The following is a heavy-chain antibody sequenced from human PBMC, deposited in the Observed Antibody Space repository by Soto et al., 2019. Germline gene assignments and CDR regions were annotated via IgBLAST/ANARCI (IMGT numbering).Heavy chain of an antibody. Sequence: SGPTLVNPTETLTLTCTVSGFSLSNARMGVSWIRQPPGKALEWLAHIFSNDEKSYSTSLKSRLTISKDTSKSQVVLTMTNMDPVDTATYYCARIRYSSGPSSSYYYYYGMDVWGQGTTVNVSS. CDR2: IFSNDEK. J-gene: IGHJ6*02. CDR3: ARIRYSSGPSSSYYYYYGMDV. V-gene: IGHV2-26*01. D-gene: IGHD6-19*01. CDR1: GFSLSNARMG.